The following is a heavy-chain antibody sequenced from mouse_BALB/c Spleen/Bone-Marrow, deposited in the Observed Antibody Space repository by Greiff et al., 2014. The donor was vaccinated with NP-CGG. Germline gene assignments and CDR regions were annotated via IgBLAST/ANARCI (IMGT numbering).Heavy chain of an antibody. CDR1: GFTFSDYY. J-gene: IGHJ4*01. CDR3: ARSGEGYGAMDY. Sequence: VQLQQSGGGLVKPGGSLKLSCAASGFTFSDYYMYWVRQTPEKRLEWVATISDGGGYTYYPDSVWGRFTISRDNAKNNLYLQMSSLKSEDTAMYYCARSGEGYGAMDYWGQGTSVTVFS. D-gene: IGHD2-10*02. V-gene: IGHV5-4*02. CDR2: ISDGGGYT.